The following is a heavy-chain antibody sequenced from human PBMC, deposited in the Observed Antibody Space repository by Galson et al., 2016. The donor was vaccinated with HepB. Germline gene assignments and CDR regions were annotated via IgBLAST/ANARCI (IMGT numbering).Heavy chain of an antibody. V-gene: IGHV5-51*01. CDR3: ARHDPYGAGAGKIDY. J-gene: IGHJ4*02. Sequence: QSGAEVKKPGESLKISCKGSGYSFTSYWIGWVRQMPGKGLEWMGIIYSGDSETRYSPSFQGQVTISADKSISTAYLQWSSLKASDTAMYYCARHDPYGAGAGKIDYWGQGTLVTVSS. CDR2: IYSGDSET. CDR1: GYSFTSYW. D-gene: IGHD4-17*01.